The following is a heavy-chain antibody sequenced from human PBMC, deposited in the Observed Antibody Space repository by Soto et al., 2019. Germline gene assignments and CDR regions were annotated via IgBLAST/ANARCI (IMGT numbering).Heavy chain of an antibody. D-gene: IGHD3-22*01. CDR2: IYYSGST. Sequence: PSETLSLACTVSGGSISSGGYYWSWIHQHPGKGLEWIGYIYYSGSTYYNPSLKSRVTISVDTSKNQFSLKLSSVAAADTAVYYCARESGYDSSGDDAIDIWGQGTMVTVSS. J-gene: IGHJ3*02. CDR3: ARESGYDSSGDDAIDI. V-gene: IGHV4-31*03. CDR1: GGSISSGGYY.